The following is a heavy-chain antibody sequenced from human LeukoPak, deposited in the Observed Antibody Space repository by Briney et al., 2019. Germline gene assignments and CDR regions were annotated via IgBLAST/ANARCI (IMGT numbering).Heavy chain of an antibody. Sequence: GESLKISCKGSGYSFANFWIGWVRQMPGKGLVWMGIIYPYDSDTRFSPSLKGQVTLSADKSITSAYLQWSSLKASDSAMYDCATRYCNGGSCYLIWGQGTLVTVSS. V-gene: IGHV5-51*01. CDR2: IYPYDSDT. J-gene: IGHJ4*02. D-gene: IGHD2-15*01. CDR1: GYSFANFW. CDR3: ATRYCNGGSCYLI.